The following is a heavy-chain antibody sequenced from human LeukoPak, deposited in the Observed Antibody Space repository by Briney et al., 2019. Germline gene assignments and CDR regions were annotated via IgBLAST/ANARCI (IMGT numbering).Heavy chain of an antibody. D-gene: IGHD3-10*01. CDR3: ARRRRAWGITMVRGVITWFDP. V-gene: IGHV4-34*01. CDR2: INHSGST. J-gene: IGHJ5*02. Sequence: PSETLSLTCAVYGGSFSGYYWSWIRQPPGKGLEWIGEINHSGSTNYNPSLKSRVTIPVDTSKNQFSLKLSSVTAADTAVYYCARRRRAWGITMVRGVITWFDPWGQGTLVTVSS. CDR1: GGSFSGYY.